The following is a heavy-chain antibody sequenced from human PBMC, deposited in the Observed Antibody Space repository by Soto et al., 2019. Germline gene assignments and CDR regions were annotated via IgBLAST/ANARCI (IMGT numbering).Heavy chain of an antibody. V-gene: IGHV6-1*01. CDR1: GDSVSSHSAG. J-gene: IGHJ6*03. Sequence: PSQTLSLTCDISGDSVSSHSAGWNWIRQTPSRGLEWLGRTYYKSKWYYTYAASVKSRITVSPDTSKNQFSLQLTSVTPEDTAVYYCARGSWDDVSGHYYMDVWDKGTTVTVSS. CDR3: ARGSWDDVSGHYYMDV. D-gene: IGHD1-1*01. CDR2: TYYKSKWYY.